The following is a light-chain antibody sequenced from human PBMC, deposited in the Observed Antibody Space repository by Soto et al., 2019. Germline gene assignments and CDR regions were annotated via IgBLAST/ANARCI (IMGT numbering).Light chain of an antibody. J-gene: IGLJ3*02. Sequence: NFMLTQPHSVSESPGKTVTISCTRSRGNIASNYVQWYQQRPGGSPTTVIYEDNRRPSGVPDRFSGSIDSSSNSASLTISRLKTEDEADYFCQSYDDTIWVFGGGTQLTVL. CDR1: RGNIASNY. CDR2: EDN. CDR3: QSYDDTIWV. V-gene: IGLV6-57*01.